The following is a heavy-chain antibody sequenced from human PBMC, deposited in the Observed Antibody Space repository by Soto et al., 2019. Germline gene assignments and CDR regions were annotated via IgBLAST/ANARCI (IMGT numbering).Heavy chain of an antibody. D-gene: IGHD1-26*01. CDR1: GFTFSSYA. J-gene: IGHJ6*02. Sequence: GGSLRLSCAASGFTFSSYAMHWVRQAPGKGLEWVAVISYDGSNKYYADSVKGRFTISRDNSKNTLYLQMNSLRAEDTAVYYCARDQEGVGANPDGGYYYYGMGVWGQGTTVTVSS. CDR3: ARDQEGVGANPDGGYYYYGMGV. V-gene: IGHV3-30-3*01. CDR2: ISYDGSNK.